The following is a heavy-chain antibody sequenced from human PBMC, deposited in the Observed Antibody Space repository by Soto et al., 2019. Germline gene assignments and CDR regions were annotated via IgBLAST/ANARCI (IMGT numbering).Heavy chain of an antibody. CDR2: IYYSGST. CDR3: ASWLVGAPFDS. Sequence: KPSETLSLTCTVSGGSVSSGSYYWSWIRQPPGKGLEWMGYIYYSGSTNYNPSLKSRVTISVDRSKNQFSLKLRSVTAADTGVYYCASWLVGAPFDSWGHGTLVTVSS. CDR1: GGSVSSGSYY. D-gene: IGHD1-26*01. J-gene: IGHJ4*01. V-gene: IGHV4-61*01.